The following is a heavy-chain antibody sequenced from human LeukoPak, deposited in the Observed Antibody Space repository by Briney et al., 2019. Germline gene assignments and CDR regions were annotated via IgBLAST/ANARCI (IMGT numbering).Heavy chain of an antibody. V-gene: IGHV4-34*01. J-gene: IGHJ4*02. Sequence: SETLSLTCAVYGGSFSGYYWSWIRQPPGKGLEWIGEINHSGSTNYNPSLKSRVTISVDTSKNQFSLKLSSVTAADTAVYYCARGWGPYYFDYWGQGTLVTVPS. CDR3: ARGWGPYYFDY. CDR2: INHSGST. D-gene: IGHD3-16*01. CDR1: GGSFSGYY.